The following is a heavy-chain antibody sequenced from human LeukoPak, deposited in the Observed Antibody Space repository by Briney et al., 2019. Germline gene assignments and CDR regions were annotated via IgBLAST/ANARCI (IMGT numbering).Heavy chain of an antibody. V-gene: IGHV4-38-2*01. D-gene: IGHD2-2*01. Sequence: SETLSLTCEVSGYSISSGCYWGWIRQPPGKGLEWIGSIYHSGITYYNPSLKSRVTISVDTSKNQFSLKLTSVTAADTAVYYSVRATCSTSCHHDYWGQGTLVTVSS. CDR2: IYHSGIT. CDR3: VRATCSTSCHHDY. CDR1: GYSISSGCY. J-gene: IGHJ4*02.